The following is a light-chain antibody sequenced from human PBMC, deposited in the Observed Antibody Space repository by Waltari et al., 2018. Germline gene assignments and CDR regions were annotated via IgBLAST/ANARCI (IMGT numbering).Light chain of an antibody. CDR1: QTVSST. Sequence: EIVMTQSPATLSVSPGERAILSCRASQTVSSTLAWYQQKPGQAPRLLIYGASTRATGIPARFSGSGSGTDFTLTISSLQPEDFATYYCLQDYNYPRTFGQGTKVEIK. CDR3: LQDYNYPRT. J-gene: IGKJ1*01. V-gene: IGKV3-15*01. CDR2: GAS.